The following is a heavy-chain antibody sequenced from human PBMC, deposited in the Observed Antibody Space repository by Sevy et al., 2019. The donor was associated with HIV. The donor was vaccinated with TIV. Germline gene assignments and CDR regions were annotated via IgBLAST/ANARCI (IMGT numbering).Heavy chain of an antibody. CDR3: ARGRKTTQEWLEELDYYYGVDV. CDR1: GFTFSTYD. Sequence: GGSLRLSCAASGFTFSTYDMHWVRQAPGKGLEWVAYIRYDGSNKYYADSVRGRFTISRDNSKNTLYLQMKSLRAEETAVYYCARGRKTTQEWLEELDYYYGVDVWGQGTTVTVSS. D-gene: IGHD2-8*01. V-gene: IGHV3-30*02. CDR2: IRYDGSNK. J-gene: IGHJ6*02.